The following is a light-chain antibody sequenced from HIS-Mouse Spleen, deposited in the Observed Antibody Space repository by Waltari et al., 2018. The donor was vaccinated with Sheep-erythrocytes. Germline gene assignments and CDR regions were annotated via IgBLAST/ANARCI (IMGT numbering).Light chain of an antibody. Sequence: QSALTQPASVSGSPGQSLTISCTATSSDVGLHNYFSWYQQHPGKAPKLMIYDVSNRPSGVSNRFSGSKSGNTASLTISGLQAEDEADYYCSSYAGSNIVVFGGGTKLTVL. CDR3: SSYAGSNIVV. J-gene: IGLJ2*01. CDR1: SSDVGLHNY. V-gene: IGLV2-14*03. CDR2: DVS.